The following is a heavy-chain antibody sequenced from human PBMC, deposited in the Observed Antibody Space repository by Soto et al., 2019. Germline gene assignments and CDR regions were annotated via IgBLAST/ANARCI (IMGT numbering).Heavy chain of an antibody. J-gene: IGHJ4*02. CDR2: IWYDGSNK. V-gene: IGHV3-33*01. CDR1: GFTFSSYG. CDR3: ASDKGLGPWSLDY. Sequence: QVQLVESGGGVVQPGRSLRLSCAASGFTFSSYGMHWVRQAPGKGLEWVAVIWYDGSNKYYADSVKGRFTISRDNSKNTLYLQMNSLRAEDTAVYYCASDKGLGPWSLDYWGQGTLVTVSS. D-gene: IGHD2-8*02.